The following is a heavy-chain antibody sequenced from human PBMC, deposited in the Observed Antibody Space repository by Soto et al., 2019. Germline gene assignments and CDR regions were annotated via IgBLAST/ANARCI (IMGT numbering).Heavy chain of an antibody. CDR2: ISYDGSNK. CDR3: ARPRGRDDDNWGYFDL. Sequence: QVQLVESGGGVVQPGRSLRLSCAASGFTFSSYAMHWVRQAPGKGLEWVAVISYDGSNKYYADSVKGRFTISRDNSKNXLYLQMNSLRAEDTAVYYCARPRGRDDDNWGYFDLWGRGTLVTVSS. V-gene: IGHV3-30-3*01. CDR1: GFTFSSYA. J-gene: IGHJ2*01. D-gene: IGHD3-16*01.